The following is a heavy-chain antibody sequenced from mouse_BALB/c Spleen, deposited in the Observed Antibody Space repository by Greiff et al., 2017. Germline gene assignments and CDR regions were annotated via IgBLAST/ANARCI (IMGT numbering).Heavy chain of an antibody. CDR2: INPDSSTI. Sequence: EVKLLESGGGLVQPGGSLKLSCAASGFDFSRYWMSWVRQAPGKGLEWIGEINPDSSTINYTPSLKDKFIISRDNAKNTLYLQMSKVRSEDTALYYCARTGYRYIYAMDYWGQGTSVTVSS. CDR1: GFDFSRYW. V-gene: IGHV4-1*02. CDR3: ARTGYRYIYAMDY. D-gene: IGHD2-14*01. J-gene: IGHJ4*01.